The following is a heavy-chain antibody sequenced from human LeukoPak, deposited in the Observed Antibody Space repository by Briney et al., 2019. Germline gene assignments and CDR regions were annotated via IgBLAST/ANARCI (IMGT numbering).Heavy chain of an antibody. J-gene: IGHJ3*02. CDR1: GFTFSSYG. CDR3: ARTTLSSGYYASYAFDI. CDR2: IWYDGSNK. V-gene: IGHV3-33*01. D-gene: IGHD3-22*01. Sequence: PGGSLRLSCAASGFTFSSYGMHWVRQAPGKGLEWVAVIWYDGSNKYYADSVKGRFTISRDNSKNTLYLQMNSLRAEDTAVYYCARTTLSSGYYASYAFDIWGQGTMVTVSS.